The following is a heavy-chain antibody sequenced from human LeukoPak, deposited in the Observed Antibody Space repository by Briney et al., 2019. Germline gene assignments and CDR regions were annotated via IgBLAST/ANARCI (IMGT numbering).Heavy chain of an antibody. J-gene: IGHJ4*02. CDR1: GFTFSSYG. V-gene: IGHV3-30*03. Sequence: GGSLRLSCAASGFTFSSYGMHWVRQAPGKGLEWVAVISYDGSNKYYADSVKGRFTISRGNSKNTLYLQMNSLRAEDTAVYYCARAGGGGSRGWGPTFDYWGQGTLVTVSS. D-gene: IGHD2-8*02. CDR3: ARAGGGGSRGWGPTFDY. CDR2: ISYDGSNK.